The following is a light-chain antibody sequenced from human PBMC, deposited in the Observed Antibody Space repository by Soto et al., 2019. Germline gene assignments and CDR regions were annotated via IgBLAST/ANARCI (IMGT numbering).Light chain of an antibody. V-gene: IGLV2-14*01. CDR2: EVT. CDR3: SSYTSSSTLV. CDR1: RHNVGGYNY. J-gene: IGLJ2*01. Sequence: QSALTQPASVSGSPGQSITISCTGTRHNVGGYNYVSWYQQHPGKAPKLIIFEVTNRPSGISDRFSGSKSGNTASLTISGLQADDESYYYCSSYTSSSTLVFGGGTKLTVL.